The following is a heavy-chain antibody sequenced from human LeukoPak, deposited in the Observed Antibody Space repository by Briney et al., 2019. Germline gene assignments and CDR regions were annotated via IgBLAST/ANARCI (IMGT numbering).Heavy chain of an antibody. V-gene: IGHV3-30*04. CDR1: GFTFSSYA. CDR2: ISYDGSNK. D-gene: IGHD6-13*01. Sequence: GRSLRLSCAASGFTFSSYAMHWVRQAPGKGLEWVAVISYDGSNKYYADSVKGRFTISRDNSKNTLYLQMNSLRAEDTAVYYCARDETPGYSSSFYYYYYGMDVWGQGTTVTVSS. CDR3: ARDETPGYSSSFYYYYYGMDV. J-gene: IGHJ6*02.